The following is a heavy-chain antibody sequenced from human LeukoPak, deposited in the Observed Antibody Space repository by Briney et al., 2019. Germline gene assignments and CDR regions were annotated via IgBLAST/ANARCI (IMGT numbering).Heavy chain of an antibody. CDR2: IYSGGST. V-gene: IGHV3-53*01. J-gene: IGHJ3*02. CDR3: AREGGYDWGGAFDI. D-gene: IGHD5-12*01. CDR1: GFTLSSYA. Sequence: GGSLRLSCAASGFTLSSYAMSWVRQAPGKGLEWVSVIYSGGSTYYADSVKGRFTISRDNSKNTLYLQMNSLRAEDTAVYYCAREGGYDWGGAFDIWGQGTMVTVSS.